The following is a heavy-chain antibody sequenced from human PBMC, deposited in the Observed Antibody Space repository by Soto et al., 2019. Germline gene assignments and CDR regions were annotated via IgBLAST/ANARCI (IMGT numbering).Heavy chain of an antibody. J-gene: IGHJ3*02. CDR1: GFTFSSYG. V-gene: IGHV3-33*01. CDR2: IWYDGSNK. D-gene: IGHD6-19*01. CDR3: ARDLIAVAGTGDAFDI. Sequence: QVQLVESGGGVVQPGRSLRLSCAASGFTFSSYGMHWVRQAPGKGLEWVAVIWYDGSNKYYADSVKGRFTISRDNSKNTLYLQMNSLRAEDTAVYYCARDLIAVAGTGDAFDIWGQGTMVTVSS.